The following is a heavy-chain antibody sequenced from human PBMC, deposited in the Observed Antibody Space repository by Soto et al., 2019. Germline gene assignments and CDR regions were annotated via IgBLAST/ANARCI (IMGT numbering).Heavy chain of an antibody. Sequence: SVKVSCKASGGTFSSYTISWVRQAPGQGLEWMGRIIPILGIANYAQKFQGRVTITADKSTSTAYMELSSLRSEDTAVYYCARTNYYDSSGYFPSPDDWGQGTLVTVSS. CDR1: GGTFSSYT. V-gene: IGHV1-69*02. J-gene: IGHJ4*02. CDR2: IIPILGIA. D-gene: IGHD3-22*01. CDR3: ARTNYYDSSGYFPSPDD.